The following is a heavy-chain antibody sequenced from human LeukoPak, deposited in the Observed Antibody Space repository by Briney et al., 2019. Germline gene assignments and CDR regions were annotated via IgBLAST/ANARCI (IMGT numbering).Heavy chain of an antibody. CDR3: ARMYKSSSNFDY. J-gene: IGHJ4*02. CDR1: GGSISSYY. CDR2: IYYSGST. Sequence: PSETLSLTCTVSGGSISSYYWSWIRQPPGKGLEWIGYIYYSGSTNYIPSLKSRVTISVDTSKNQFSLKLSSVTAADTAVYYCARMYKSSSNFDYWGQGTLVTVSS. D-gene: IGHD6-6*01. V-gene: IGHV4-59*01.